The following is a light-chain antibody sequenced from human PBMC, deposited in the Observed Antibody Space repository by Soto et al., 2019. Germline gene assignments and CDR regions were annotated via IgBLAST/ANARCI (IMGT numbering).Light chain of an antibody. CDR3: QQYGSSPQT. CDR2: AAS. CDR1: QSVTYNY. Sequence: EIVLTQSPGTLSLSPGERATLSCRASQSVTYNYLAWFQQKPGQAPRLFIYAASYRATGIPDRFSGSGSGTDFTLTISRLEPEDFAVYYCQQYGSSPQTFGQGTKVDIK. J-gene: IGKJ1*01. V-gene: IGKV3-20*01.